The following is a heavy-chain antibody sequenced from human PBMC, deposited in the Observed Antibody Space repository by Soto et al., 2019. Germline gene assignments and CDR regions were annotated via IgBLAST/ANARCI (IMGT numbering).Heavy chain of an antibody. CDR3: AKDRIAARGFAFDY. CDR1: GINFDDYA. V-gene: IGHV3-9*01. CDR2: ISWNSGDT. J-gene: IGHJ4*02. D-gene: IGHD6-25*01. Sequence: GGSLRLSCAAAGINFDDYAMHWVRQAPGKGLEWVSGISWNSGDTDYVDSVKGRFTISRDNAKNSLYLQMNSLRPEDTAFYYCAKDRIAARGFAFDYWGQGTLVTVSS.